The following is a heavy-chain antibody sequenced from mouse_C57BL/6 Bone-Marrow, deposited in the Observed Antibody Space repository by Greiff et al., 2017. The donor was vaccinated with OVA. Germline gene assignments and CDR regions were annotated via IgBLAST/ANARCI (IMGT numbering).Heavy chain of an antibody. D-gene: IGHD1-1*01. V-gene: IGHV7-3*01. CDR2: IRNKPNGSTT. J-gene: IGHJ2*01. CDR1: GFTFTNYY. Sequence: EVQLMESGGGLVQPGDSLSLSCAASGFTFTNYYMSWVRQPPGKALEWLAFIRNKPNGSTTEYSASVKGRFTISRDNSQSILYVQMNALRAEDSATYYCARYKGRVAVDDLDYWGQGTALTVSS. CDR3: ARYKGRVAVDDLDY.